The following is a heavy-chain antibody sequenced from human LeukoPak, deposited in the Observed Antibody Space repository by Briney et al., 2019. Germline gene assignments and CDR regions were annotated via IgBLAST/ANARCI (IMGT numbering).Heavy chain of an antibody. CDR2: ISSSGSTI. V-gene: IGHV3-11*04. D-gene: IGHD3-10*01. CDR1: GFTLSDYY. Sequence: GGSLRLSCAATGFTLSDYYMSWIRQAPGKGLEWVSYISSSGSTIYYTDSVEGRFTISRDNAKNSLYLQMNSLRAEDTAVYYCARDDLWFGELSAEYFHHWGQGTLVTVSS. J-gene: IGHJ1*01. CDR3: ARDDLWFGELSAEYFHH.